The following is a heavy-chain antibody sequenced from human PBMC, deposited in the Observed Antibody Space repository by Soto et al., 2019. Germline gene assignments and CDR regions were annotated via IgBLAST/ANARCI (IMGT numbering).Heavy chain of an antibody. J-gene: IGHJ4*02. CDR1: GYTFTSYA. CDR3: ARSIVVVTALVY. Sequence: QVQLVQSGAEEKKPGASVKVSCKASGYTFTSYAMHWVRQAPGQRLEWMGWINAGNGNTKYSQKFQGRLTITRDTSASTVYMELSSLRSEDTAVYYCARSIVVVTALVYWGQGTLVTVSS. CDR2: INAGNGNT. D-gene: IGHD2-21*02. V-gene: IGHV1-3*05.